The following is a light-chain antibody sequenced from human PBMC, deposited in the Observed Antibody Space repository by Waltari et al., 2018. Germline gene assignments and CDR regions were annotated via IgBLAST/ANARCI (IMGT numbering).Light chain of an antibody. CDR3: QTGGHGTWV. Sequence: QLILTQSPSASASLGASVKLTCTLSSGHSRHVIACLQQQPEKGPRFLMKVNSDGSHRKGDEIPDRFSGSSSGAERYLSISSLQSEDEADYFCQTGGHGTWVFGGGTKLTVL. CDR2: VNSDGSH. V-gene: IGLV4-69*01. J-gene: IGLJ3*02. CDR1: SGHSRHV.